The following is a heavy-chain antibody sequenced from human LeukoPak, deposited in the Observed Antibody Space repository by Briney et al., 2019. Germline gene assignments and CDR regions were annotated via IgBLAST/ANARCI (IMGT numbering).Heavy chain of an antibody. CDR3: ARDKWIREPYYYDSSGNGPNFDY. CDR1: GGSISSYY. J-gene: IGHJ4*02. CDR2: IYYSGST. D-gene: IGHD3-22*01. V-gene: IGHV4-59*01. Sequence: SETLSLTCTVSGGSISSYYWSWIRQPPGKGLEWIGYIYYSGSTNYNPSLKSRVTISVDTSKNQFSLKLSSVTAADTAVYYCARDKWIREPYYYDSSGNGPNFDYWGQGTLVTVSS.